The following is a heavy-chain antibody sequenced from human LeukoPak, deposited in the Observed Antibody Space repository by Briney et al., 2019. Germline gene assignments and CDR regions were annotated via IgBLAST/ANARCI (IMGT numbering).Heavy chain of an antibody. V-gene: IGHV3-21*01. CDR1: GFTFSTYT. J-gene: IGHJ6*03. CDR3: VRPLEGVAGDLHLYYYMDV. Sequence: KTGRSLRLSCAASGFTFSTYTMNWVRQAPGKGLEWVSSISGSSSYIYYADSVKGRFTISRDNAKNSLYLQMNSLRAEDTAVYYCVRPLEGVAGDLHLYYYMDVWGKGTTVTVSS. D-gene: IGHD6-19*01. CDR2: ISGSSSYI.